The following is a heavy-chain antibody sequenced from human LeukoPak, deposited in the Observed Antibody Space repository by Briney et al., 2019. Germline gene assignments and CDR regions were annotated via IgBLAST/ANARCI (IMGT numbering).Heavy chain of an antibody. CDR1: DLTVSSNY. Sequence: GGSLGLSCAASDLTVSSNYMSWARQAPGKGLEWVSMIYSGGITYYAGSVKGRFTISRDISKNTLYLQMNSLRAEDTAVYFCARGYDYYSCMDVWGQGTTVTVSS. CDR2: IYSGGIT. CDR3: ARGYDYYSCMDV. J-gene: IGHJ6*02. V-gene: IGHV3-53*01.